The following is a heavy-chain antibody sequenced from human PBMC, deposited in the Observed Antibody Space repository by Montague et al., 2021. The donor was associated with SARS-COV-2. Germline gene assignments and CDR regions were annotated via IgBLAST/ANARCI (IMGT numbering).Heavy chain of an antibody. CDR3: ASGDDNGSGYLDV. V-gene: IGHV4-34*01. CDR2: INHSGTT. Sequence: SETLSLTCAVFDGSFSNFYWSWIRQPPGKGLEWIGEINHSGTTYXSPSLKSRVTISVDTSRNQFSLKLNSVTAADAAVYYCASGDDNGSGYLDVWGKGTTVTVSS. J-gene: IGHJ6*03. D-gene: IGHD1-26*01. CDR1: DGSFSNFY.